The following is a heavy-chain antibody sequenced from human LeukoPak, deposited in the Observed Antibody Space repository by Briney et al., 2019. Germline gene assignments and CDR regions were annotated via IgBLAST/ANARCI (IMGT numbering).Heavy chain of an antibody. Sequence: GGSLRLSCAASGFTFSSYSMNWVRQAPGKGLEWVSYISSSSSTIYYADSVKGRFTISRDNAKNSLYLQMNSLRAEDTAVYYCARDPAGYSYGYGAFDIWGQGTMVTVSS. CDR3: ARDPAGYSYGYGAFDI. CDR1: GFTFSSYS. CDR2: ISSSSSTI. V-gene: IGHV3-48*01. J-gene: IGHJ3*02. D-gene: IGHD5-18*01.